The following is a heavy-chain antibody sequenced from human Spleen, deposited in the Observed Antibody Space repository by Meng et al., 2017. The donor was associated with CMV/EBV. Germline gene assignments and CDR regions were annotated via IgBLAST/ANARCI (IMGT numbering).Heavy chain of an antibody. CDR3: TTGVTIFGGYYYGMDV. D-gene: IGHD3-3*01. Sequence: GESLKISCAASGFTFSSYAMSWVRQAPGKGLEWVGRIKSKTDGGTTDYAAPVKGRFTISRDDSKNTLYLQMNSLKTEDTAVYYCTTGVTIFGGYYYGMDVWGQGTTVTVSS. J-gene: IGHJ6*02. V-gene: IGHV3-15*01. CDR1: GFTFSSYA. CDR2: IKSKTDGGTT.